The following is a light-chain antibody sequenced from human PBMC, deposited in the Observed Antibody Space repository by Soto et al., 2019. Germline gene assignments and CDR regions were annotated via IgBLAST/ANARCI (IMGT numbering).Light chain of an antibody. V-gene: IGKV3-15*01. CDR3: QQCRNWPLT. CDR1: QNVYNN. Sequence: EIVMTQSPATLSVSPGEGATLSCKASQNVYNNLAWYQQRPGQPPRLLIYDASTRATGISARFSGSGYGTEFTLTISSLQPEDFAVYFCQQCRNWPLTFGGGTKVDI. J-gene: IGKJ4*01. CDR2: DAS.